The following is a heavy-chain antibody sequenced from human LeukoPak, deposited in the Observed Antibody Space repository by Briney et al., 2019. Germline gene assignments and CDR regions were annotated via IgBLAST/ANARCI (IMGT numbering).Heavy chain of an antibody. CDR3: ARQRGQPGRVSWFDP. CDR2: IYPGDYDT. V-gene: IGHV5-51*01. CDR1: GYSFTNYW. Sequence: GESLKISCKGSGYSFTNYWIGWVRQMPGKGLEWMGIIYPGDYDTRYSPSFQGQVTISADKSINTAYLQWSGLKASDTAMYYCARQRGQPGRVSWFDPWGQGTLVTVSS. D-gene: IGHD2-15*01. J-gene: IGHJ5*02.